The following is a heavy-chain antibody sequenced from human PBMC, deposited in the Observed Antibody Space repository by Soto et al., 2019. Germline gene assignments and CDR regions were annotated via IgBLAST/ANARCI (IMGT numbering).Heavy chain of an antibody. V-gene: IGHV3-23*01. CDR3: AKGGSSGWPGGEDF. J-gene: IGHJ4*02. Sequence: EVQLLESGGGLVQPGGSLRLSCVVSGFTFSNYAMSWVRKTPGNGLEWVSGITSDGSTTWYADFVEGRFTISRDNSKNTVYLQLNSPRGEDAAVYFCAKGGSSGWPGGEDFWGQGTMVTVSS. D-gene: IGHD6-19*01. CDR2: ITSDGSTT. CDR1: GFTFSNYA.